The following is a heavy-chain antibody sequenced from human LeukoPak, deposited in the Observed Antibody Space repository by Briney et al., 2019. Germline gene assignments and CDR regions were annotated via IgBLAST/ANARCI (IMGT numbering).Heavy chain of an antibody. CDR1: GFTFSSYG. D-gene: IGHD1-26*01. CDR3: ARGNSGSYRLLDY. V-gene: IGHV3-33*01. Sequence: GRSLRLSCAASGFTFSSYGMHWVRQAPGKGLEWVAVIWYDGSNKYYADSVKVRFTISRDNSKNTLYLQMNSLRAEDTAVYYCARGNSGSYRLLDYWGQGTLVTVSS. CDR2: IWYDGSNK. J-gene: IGHJ4*02.